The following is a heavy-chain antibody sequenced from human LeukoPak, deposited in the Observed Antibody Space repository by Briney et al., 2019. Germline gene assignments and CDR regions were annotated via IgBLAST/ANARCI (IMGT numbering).Heavy chain of an antibody. CDR2: ISSGGSST. CDR1: GFSFSSYW. J-gene: IGHJ4*02. Sequence: GGSLRLSCAASGFSFSSYWMHWVRQAPGKGLVWVSRISSGGSSTSYADPVKGRFTISRDNAKNTLYLQMNSLRAEDTAVYYCASRSSTWVDSWGQGTLVTVSS. V-gene: IGHV3-74*01. CDR3: ASRSSTWVDS. D-gene: IGHD6-13*01.